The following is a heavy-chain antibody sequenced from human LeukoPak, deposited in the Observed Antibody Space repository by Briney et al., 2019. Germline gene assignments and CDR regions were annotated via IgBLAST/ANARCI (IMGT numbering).Heavy chain of an antibody. V-gene: IGHV3-30-3*01. J-gene: IGHJ4*02. CDR3: APTHYVSGMSIIDY. CDR2: ISYDGSNK. D-gene: IGHD3-10*01. Sequence: GGSLRLSCAASGFTFGTYVMHWVRQAPGKGLEWVAVISYDGSNKYYADSVKGRFTISRDNSKNTLYLQMNSLRAEDTAVYYCAPTHYVSGMSIIDYWGQGTLVTVS. CDR1: GFTFGTYV.